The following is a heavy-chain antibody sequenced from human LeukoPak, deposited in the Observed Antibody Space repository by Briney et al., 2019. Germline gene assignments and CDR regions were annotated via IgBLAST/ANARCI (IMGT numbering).Heavy chain of an antibody. D-gene: IGHD6-6*01. V-gene: IGHV3-21*01. J-gene: IGHJ6*03. CDR2: ISSSSSYI. Sequence: GGSLRLSCAASGFTFSSYSMNWVRQAPGKGLEWVSSISSSSSYIYYADSVKGRFTISRDNAKNSLYLQMNSLRAEDTAVYYCARGGIAARRGYYYMDVWGKGTTDTVSS. CDR3: ARGGIAARRGYYYMDV. CDR1: GFTFSSYS.